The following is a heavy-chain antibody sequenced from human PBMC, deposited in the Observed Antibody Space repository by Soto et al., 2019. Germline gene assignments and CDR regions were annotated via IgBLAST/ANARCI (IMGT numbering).Heavy chain of an antibody. Sequence: GGSLRLSCAASGFTFSSYGMHWVRQAPGKGLEWVAVISYDGSNKYYADSVKGRFTISRDNSKNTLYLQMNSLRAEDTAVYYCAKDQGQYSGSPFDYWGQGTLVTVSS. CDR1: GFTFSSYG. CDR2: ISYDGSNK. V-gene: IGHV3-30*18. D-gene: IGHD1-26*01. J-gene: IGHJ4*02. CDR3: AKDQGQYSGSPFDY.